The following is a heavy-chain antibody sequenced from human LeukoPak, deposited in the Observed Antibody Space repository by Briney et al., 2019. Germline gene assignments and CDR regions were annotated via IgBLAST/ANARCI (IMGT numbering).Heavy chain of an antibody. V-gene: IGHV3-7*01. CDR2: IKPDGTET. CDR1: GFSFSTYW. Sequence: GGSLRLSCAASGFSFSTYWMSWVRQVPGKGLEWVANIKPDGTETYYVDSVKGRFTISRDDGKSSMFLQMDSLRAEDTALYYCARDDGLRTVDYWGQGTVVTVSS. D-gene: IGHD3-10*01. J-gene: IGHJ4*02. CDR3: ARDDGLRTVDY.